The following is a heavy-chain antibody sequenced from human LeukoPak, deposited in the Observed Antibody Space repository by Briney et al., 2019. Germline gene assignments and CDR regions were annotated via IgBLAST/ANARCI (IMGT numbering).Heavy chain of an antibody. D-gene: IGHD6-13*01. CDR1: GFTFSSYA. CDR3: ARDREDIAAAANAFDI. V-gene: IGHV3-30-3*01. J-gene: IGHJ3*02. Sequence: GGSLRLSCAASGFTFSSYAMHWVRQAPGKGLEWVAVISYDGSNKYYADSVKGRFTISRDNSKNTLYLQMNSLRAEDTAVYYCARDREDIAAAANAFDIWGQGTMVTVSS. CDR2: ISYDGSNK.